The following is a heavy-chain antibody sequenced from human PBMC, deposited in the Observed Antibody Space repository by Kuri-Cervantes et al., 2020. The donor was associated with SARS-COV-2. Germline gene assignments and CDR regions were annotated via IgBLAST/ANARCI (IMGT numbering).Heavy chain of an antibody. V-gene: IGHV4-39*01. CDR1: GGSVSSSSYY. D-gene: IGHD3-22*01. J-gene: IGHJ4*02. CDR2: IYYTGGA. CDR3: ACLSSGYNDVFDF. Sequence: SETLSLTCTVSGGSVSSSSYYWGWIRQPPGKGLEWIGSIYYTGGAYYNSSLKSRVTISVDTSKNQFSLKLSSVTAADTAVYYCACLSSGYNDVFDFWGQGMLVTVSS.